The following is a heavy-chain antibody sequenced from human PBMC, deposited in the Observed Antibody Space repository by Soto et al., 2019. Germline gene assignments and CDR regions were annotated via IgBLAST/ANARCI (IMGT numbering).Heavy chain of an antibody. V-gene: IGHV4-31*03. CDR3: ARAHPSPVAYFDY. Sequence: SETLSLTCTVSGGSISSGGYYWSWIRQHPGKGLERIGYIYYSGSTYYNPSLKSRVTISVDTSKNQFSLKLSSVTAADTAVYYCARAHPSPVAYFDYWGQGTLVTVSS. J-gene: IGHJ4*02. CDR1: GGSISSGGYY. CDR2: IYYSGST.